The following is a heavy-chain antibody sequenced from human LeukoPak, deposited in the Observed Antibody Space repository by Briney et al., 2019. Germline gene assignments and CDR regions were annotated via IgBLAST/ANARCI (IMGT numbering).Heavy chain of an antibody. J-gene: IGHJ5*02. D-gene: IGHD6-13*01. Sequence: ASVKVSCKASGGTFSNYAIGWVRQAPGQGLEWMGGIIPIFGTTNYAQKFQGRVTITADESTSTVYMELSSLRSEDTAVYYCARWAQQQLENWFDPWGQGTLVTVSS. CDR1: GGTFSNYA. CDR2: IIPIFGTT. CDR3: ARWAQQQLENWFDP. V-gene: IGHV1-69*13.